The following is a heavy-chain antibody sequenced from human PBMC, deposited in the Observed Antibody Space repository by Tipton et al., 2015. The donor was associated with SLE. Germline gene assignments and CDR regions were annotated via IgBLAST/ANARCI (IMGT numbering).Heavy chain of an antibody. CDR3: ASIAAAGAGNYSYYGMDV. J-gene: IGHJ6*02. V-gene: IGHV4-34*01. Sequence: TLSLTCAVYGGSFSGYYWSWIRQPPGKGLEWIGEINHSGSTNYNPSLKSRVTISVDTSKNQFSLKLSSVTAADTAVYYCASIAAAGAGNYSYYGMDVWGQGTTVTVSS. CDR2: INHSGST. CDR1: GGSFSGYY. D-gene: IGHD6-13*01.